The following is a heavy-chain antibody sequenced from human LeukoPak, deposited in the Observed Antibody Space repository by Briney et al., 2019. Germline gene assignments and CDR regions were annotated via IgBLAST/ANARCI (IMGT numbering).Heavy chain of an antibody. Sequence: GGSLRLSCAASGFTFSSYAMSWVRQAPGKGLEWASAISGSGGSTYYADSVKGRFTISRDNSKNTLYLQMNSLRAEDTAVYYCAKTRGRNYGSGSYVDYWGQGTLVTVSS. V-gene: IGHV3-23*01. CDR1: GFTFSSYA. CDR3: AKTRGRNYGSGSYVDY. CDR2: ISGSGGST. D-gene: IGHD3-10*01. J-gene: IGHJ4*02.